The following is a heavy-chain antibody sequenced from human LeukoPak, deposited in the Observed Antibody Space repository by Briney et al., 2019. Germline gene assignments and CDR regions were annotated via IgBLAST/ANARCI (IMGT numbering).Heavy chain of an antibody. CDR3: ARDKLGMDPYGMVV. D-gene: IGHD6-6*01. CDR2: IYNGGST. CDR1: GFTVSRNY. J-gene: IGHJ6*02. Sequence: PGGPLRLSGAPLGFTVSRNYMRGVRRPPGKGGEGVAVIYNGGSTYYADSVKGTFTISRDNSKNTLYLQMNSLRAEDTAVDYCARDKLGMDPYGMVVWGQGTTVTVSS. V-gene: IGHV3-66*01.